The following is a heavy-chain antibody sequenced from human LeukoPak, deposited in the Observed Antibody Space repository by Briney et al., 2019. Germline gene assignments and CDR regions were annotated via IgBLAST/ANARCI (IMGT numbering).Heavy chain of an antibody. V-gene: IGHV3-74*01. J-gene: IGHJ4*02. CDR3: AAAIYTRGIDY. CDR1: GFTFSSYW. D-gene: IGHD3-16*01. Sequence: PGGSLRLSCAASGFTFSSYWMHWVRQAPGKGLVWVSRINSDGSSTSYADSVKGRFTISRDNAKNTLYLQMNSLRAEDTAVYYCAAAIYTRGIDYWGQGTLVTVSS. CDR2: INSDGSST.